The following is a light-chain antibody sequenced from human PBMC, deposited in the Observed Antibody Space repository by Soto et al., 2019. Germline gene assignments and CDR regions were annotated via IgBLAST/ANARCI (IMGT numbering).Light chain of an antibody. Sequence: DIQMTQSPSSLSASVGDRVTITCLAIQNINSYLNWYQQKPGKAPKLLIYPASSLQSGVPSRFSGSGSGTDFTLTISSLQPEDFATYYCQQYNSYSWTFGQGTKVDIK. CDR2: PAS. J-gene: IGKJ1*01. V-gene: IGKV1-39*01. CDR1: QNINSY. CDR3: QQYNSYSWT.